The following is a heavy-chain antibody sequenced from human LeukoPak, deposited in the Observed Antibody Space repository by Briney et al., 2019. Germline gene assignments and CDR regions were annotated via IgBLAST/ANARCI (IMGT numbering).Heavy chain of an antibody. D-gene: IGHD3-22*01. Sequence: GGSLRLSCAASGFTFSSYSMNWVRQAPGKGREWVSYISSISSSIYYAGSVKGRFTISRNNAKNSLYLQMNSLRAEDMAVYYCARAAIDPKYDSSGYYGFDIWGQGKMVTV. CDR1: GFTFSSYS. CDR3: ARAAIDPKYDSSGYYGFDI. CDR2: ISSISSSI. J-gene: IGHJ3*02. V-gene: IGHV3-48*01.